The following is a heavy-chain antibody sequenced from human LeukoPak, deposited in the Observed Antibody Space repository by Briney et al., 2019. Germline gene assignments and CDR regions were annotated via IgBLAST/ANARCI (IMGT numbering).Heavy chain of an antibody. CDR1: GFTFGDYA. Sequence: GGSLRLSCTASGFTFGDYAMTWVRQTPGKGLEWVGFIASETYGGTSEYAASVKGRFIISRDDSKSIAYLQMNSLKTEDTAVYYCTRDQTPYYWGQGTLVTVSS. J-gene: IGHJ4*02. CDR2: IASETYGGTS. CDR3: TRDQTPYY. V-gene: IGHV3-49*04.